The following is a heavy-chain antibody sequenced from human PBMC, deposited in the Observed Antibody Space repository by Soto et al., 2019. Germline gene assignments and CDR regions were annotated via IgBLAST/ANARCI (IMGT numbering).Heavy chain of an antibody. V-gene: IGHV3-23*01. D-gene: IGHD4-4*01. CDR3: ARVASDYISSVDH. CDR2: LGGSGGNR. J-gene: IGHJ4*02. Sequence: EVQLLESGGGLVQPGGSLRLSCAASGFTFNAYAMTWVRQAPGKGLEWVSALGGSGGNRYYAASVKGRFTLSRDNSKDTVDLQMNRLRVEDTAVYYCARVASDYISSVDHWCQGILVTVSS. CDR1: GFTFNAYA.